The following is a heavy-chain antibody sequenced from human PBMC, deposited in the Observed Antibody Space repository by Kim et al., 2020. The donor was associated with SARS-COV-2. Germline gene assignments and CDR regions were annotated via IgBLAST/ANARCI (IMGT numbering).Heavy chain of an antibody. CDR3: ASRYCSGGSCYLFLVN. J-gene: IGHJ4*02. CDR1: GGTFSSYA. CDR2: IIPIFGTA. V-gene: IGHV1-69*13. D-gene: IGHD2-15*01. Sequence: SVKVSCKASGGTFSSYAISWVRQAPGQGLEWMGGIIPIFGTANYPQKFQGRVTITADESTSTAYMELSSLRSEDTAVYYCASRYCSGGSCYLFLVNWGQGTLVTVSS.